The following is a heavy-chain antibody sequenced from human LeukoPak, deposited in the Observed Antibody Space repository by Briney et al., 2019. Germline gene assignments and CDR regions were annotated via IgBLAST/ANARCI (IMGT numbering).Heavy chain of an antibody. D-gene: IGHD6-13*01. CDR3: ARGTAAAAWFDP. CDR2: ISSSSNYI. J-gene: IGHJ5*02. V-gene: IGHV3-21*01. CDR1: GFTFSSYS. Sequence: GGSLRLSCAGSGFTFSSYSMNWVRQAPGKGLEWVSSISSSSNYIYYADSVKGRFTISRDNAKNSLSLQMNSLRAEDTAVYYCARGTAAAAWFDPWGQGTPVTVSS.